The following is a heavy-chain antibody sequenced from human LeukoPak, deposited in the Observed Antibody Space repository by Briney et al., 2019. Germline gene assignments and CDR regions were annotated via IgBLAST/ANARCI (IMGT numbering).Heavy chain of an antibody. J-gene: IGHJ6*02. Sequence: GRSLRLSCAASGFTFSSYAMHWVRQAPGKGLEWVAVISYDGSNKYYADSVKGRFTISRDNSKNTLYLQMNSLRAEDTAVYYCARGGFGVGATSLFDYYYYGMDVWGQGTTVTVSS. CDR3: ARGGFGVGATSLFDYYYYGMDV. V-gene: IGHV3-30-3*01. CDR2: ISYDGSNK. CDR1: GFTFSSYA. D-gene: IGHD1-26*01.